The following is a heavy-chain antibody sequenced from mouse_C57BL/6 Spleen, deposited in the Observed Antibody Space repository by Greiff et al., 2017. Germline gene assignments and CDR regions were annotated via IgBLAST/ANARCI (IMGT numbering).Heavy chain of an antibody. CDR2: ISNGGGST. V-gene: IGHV5-12*01. J-gene: IGHJ3*01. CDR3: ARQEDCDTSFAY. CDR1: GFTFSDYY. D-gene: IGHD2-13*01. Sequence: EVKLVESGGGLVQPGGSLKLSCAASGFTFSDYYMYWVRQTPEKRLEWVAYISNGGGSTYYPDTVKGRFTISRDNAKNTLYLQMSRLKSEDTAMYYCARQEDCDTSFAYWGQGTLVTVSA.